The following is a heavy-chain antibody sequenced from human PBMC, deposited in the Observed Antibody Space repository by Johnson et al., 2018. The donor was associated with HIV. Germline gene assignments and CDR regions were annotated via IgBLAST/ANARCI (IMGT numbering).Heavy chain of an antibody. D-gene: IGHD3-10*01. J-gene: IGHJ3*02. Sequence: VQLVESGGGVVQPGRSLRLSCAASGFTFSSYWMTWVRQAPGKGLEWVANINQAGSEKYSVDSVKGRFTISRDNSKNTLYLQMNSLRVEDTAVYYCAKPKTGIDAFDIWGQGTMVTVSS. CDR1: GFTFSSYW. V-gene: IGHV3-7*01. CDR2: INQAGSEK. CDR3: AKPKTGIDAFDI.